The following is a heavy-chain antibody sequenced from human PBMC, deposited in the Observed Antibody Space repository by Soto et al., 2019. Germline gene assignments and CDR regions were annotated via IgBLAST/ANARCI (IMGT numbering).Heavy chain of an antibody. CDR1: GFTFSSYA. CDR2: ISYDGSNK. Sequence: GGSLRLSCAASGFTFSSYAMHWVRQAPGKGLEWVAVISYDGSNKYYADSVKGRFTISRDNSKNTLYLQMNSLRAEGTAVYYCAREMDTAMVTDYWGQGTLVTVSS. D-gene: IGHD5-18*01. CDR3: AREMDTAMVTDY. J-gene: IGHJ4*02. V-gene: IGHV3-30-3*01.